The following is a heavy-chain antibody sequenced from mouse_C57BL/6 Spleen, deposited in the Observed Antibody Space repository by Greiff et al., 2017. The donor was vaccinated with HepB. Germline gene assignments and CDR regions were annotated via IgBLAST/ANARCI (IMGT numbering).Heavy chain of an antibody. CDR1: GFSLPSYG. Sequence: QVQLKESGPGLVAPSQSLSITCTVSGFSLPSYGVDWVRQSPGKGLEWLGVIWGVGSTNYNSALKSRLSISKDNSKSQVFLKMNSLQNDDTAMYYCARTYDYDGGFAYWGQGTLVTVSA. CDR2: IWGVGST. V-gene: IGHV2-6*01. J-gene: IGHJ3*01. D-gene: IGHD2-4*01. CDR3: ARTYDYDGGFAY.